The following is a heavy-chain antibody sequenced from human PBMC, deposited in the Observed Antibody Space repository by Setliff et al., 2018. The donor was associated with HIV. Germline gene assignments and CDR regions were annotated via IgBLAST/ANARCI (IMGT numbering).Heavy chain of an antibody. CDR1: GGSISNSRYY. Sequence: SETLSLTCTVSGGSISNSRYYWSWIRQPPGKGLEWIGSIYYSGSTYYNPSLKSRVTISVDTSKNQFSLKLSSVTAADTAVYYCARAPKYINTYAFDVWGQGTMVTVSS. D-gene: IGHD6-6*01. CDR3: ARAPKYINTYAFDV. V-gene: IGHV4-39*01. CDR2: IYYSGST. J-gene: IGHJ3*01.